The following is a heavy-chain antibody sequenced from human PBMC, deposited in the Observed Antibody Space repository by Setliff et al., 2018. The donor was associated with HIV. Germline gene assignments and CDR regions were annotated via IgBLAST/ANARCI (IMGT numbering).Heavy chain of an antibody. CDR3: AQRAYYGEFGF. CDR2: SYWDDDK. CDR1: GFSLSTSGVG. Sequence: SGPTLVNPTQTLTLPCIFSGFSLSTSGVGVGWIRQPPGKALEWIALSYWDDDKHYSPSLKSRLTITKETSKNQVVLKMANMDPVDTATYYCAQRAYYGEFGFWGQGTQVTVAS. V-gene: IGHV2-5*02. D-gene: IGHD4-17*01. J-gene: IGHJ4*02.